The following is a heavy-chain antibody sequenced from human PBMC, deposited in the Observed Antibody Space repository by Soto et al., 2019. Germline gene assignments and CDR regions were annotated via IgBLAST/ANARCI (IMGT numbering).Heavy chain of an antibody. D-gene: IGHD3-22*01. Sequence: KPSETLSLTCTVSGGSISSYYWSWIRQPAGKGLEWIGRIYTSGSTNYNPSLKSRVTMSVDTSKNQFSLKLSSVTAADTAVYYCARGPDITMIVVAFDYWGQGTLVTVSS. J-gene: IGHJ4*02. V-gene: IGHV4-4*07. CDR3: ARGPDITMIVVAFDY. CDR2: IYTSGST. CDR1: GGSISSYY.